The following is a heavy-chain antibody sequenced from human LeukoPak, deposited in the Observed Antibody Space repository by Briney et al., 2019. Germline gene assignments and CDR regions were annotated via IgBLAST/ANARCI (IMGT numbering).Heavy chain of an antibody. Sequence: ASVKVSCKASGYTFTSYDINWVRQATGQGLEWMGWMNPNSGNTGYAQKFQGRVTMTRNTSISTAYMELSSLRSEDTAVYYCYRGGSGSYRHYYYYMDVWGKGTTVTVSS. D-gene: IGHD3-10*01. CDR3: YRGGSGSYRHYYYYMDV. V-gene: IGHV1-8*01. J-gene: IGHJ6*03. CDR2: MNPNSGNT. CDR1: GYTFTSYD.